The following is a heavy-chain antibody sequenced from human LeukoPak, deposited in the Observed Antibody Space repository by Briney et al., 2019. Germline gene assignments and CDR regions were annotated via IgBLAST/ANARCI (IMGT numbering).Heavy chain of an antibody. Sequence: GASVKVSCKASGYTFTSYYMHWVRQAPGQGLEWMGIINPSGGSTSYAQKFQGRVTMTRDTSTSTVYMELSSLRSEDTAVYYCARENSYYDSSGYYYGSGYFDYWGQGTLVTVSS. CDR2: INPSGGST. D-gene: IGHD3-22*01. CDR3: ARENSYYDSSGYYYGSGYFDY. J-gene: IGHJ4*02. V-gene: IGHV1-46*01. CDR1: GYTFTSYY.